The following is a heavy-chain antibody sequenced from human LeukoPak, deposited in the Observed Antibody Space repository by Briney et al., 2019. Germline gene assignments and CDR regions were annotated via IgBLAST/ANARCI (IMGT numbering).Heavy chain of an antibody. J-gene: IGHJ4*02. CDR2: INPNSGGT. D-gene: IGHD6-6*01. Sequence: SVKVSCKAYGYTFTGYYMHWVRQAPGQGLEWMGWINPNSGGTNYAQKFQGRVTMTRDTSISTAYMELSRLRSDDTAVYYCAKVLSSSVHFDYWGQGTLVTVSS. CDR3: AKVLSSSVHFDY. V-gene: IGHV1-2*02. CDR1: GYTFTGYY.